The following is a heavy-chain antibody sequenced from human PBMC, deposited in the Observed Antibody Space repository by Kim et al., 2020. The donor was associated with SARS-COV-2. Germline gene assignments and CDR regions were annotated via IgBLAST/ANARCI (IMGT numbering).Heavy chain of an antibody. Sequence: GGSLRLSCAASGFTFYDYAMHWVRQAPGKGLEWVSLISGDGGSTYYADSVKGRFTISRDNSKNSLYLQMNSLRTEDTALYYCAKDIFRAYYGSGRGGMDVWGQGTTVTVSS. CDR1: GFTFYDYA. CDR2: ISGDGGST. D-gene: IGHD3-10*01. CDR3: AKDIFRAYYGSGRGGMDV. J-gene: IGHJ6*02. V-gene: IGHV3-43*02.